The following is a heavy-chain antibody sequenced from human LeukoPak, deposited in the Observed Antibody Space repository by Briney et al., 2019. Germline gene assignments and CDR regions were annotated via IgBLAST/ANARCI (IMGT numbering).Heavy chain of an antibody. J-gene: IGHJ5*02. CDR2: ISAYNGNT. V-gene: IGHV1-18*01. CDR1: GYTFTSYG. CDR3: ARWAYCSSTSCHGWFDP. D-gene: IGHD2-2*01. Sequence: ASXKVSCKASGYTFTSYGISWVRQAPGQGLEWMGWISAYNGNTNYAQKLQGRVTMTTDTSTSTAYMELRSLRSDDTAVYYCARWAYCSSTSCHGWFDPWGQGTLVTVSS.